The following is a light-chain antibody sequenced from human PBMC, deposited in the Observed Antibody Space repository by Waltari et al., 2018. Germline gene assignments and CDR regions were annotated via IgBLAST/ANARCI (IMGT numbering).Light chain of an antibody. V-gene: IGKV3-20*01. CDR2: GAS. J-gene: IGKJ1*01. CDR3: QQYGSSPPT. CDR1: QSVSSSY. Sequence: EIVLTQSPGTLPLSPGERPTLSCRASQSVSSSYLAWYQQKPGQAPRLLIYGASSRATGIPDRFSGSGSGTDFTLTISRLEPEDFAVYYCQQYGSSPPTFGQGTKVEIK.